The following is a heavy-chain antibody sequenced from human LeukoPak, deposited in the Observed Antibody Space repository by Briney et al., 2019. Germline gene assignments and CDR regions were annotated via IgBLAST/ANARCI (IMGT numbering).Heavy chain of an antibody. CDR3: ARGVIRYYFDY. CDR2: IYYSGST. J-gene: IGHJ4*02. Sequence: SETLSLTCTVSGGSISSYYWSWIRQPPGKGLEWIGYIYYSGSTNYNPSLKSRVTISVDTSKNQFSLKLSSVTAADTAVYYCARGVIRYYFDYWGQGTPVTVSS. D-gene: IGHD2-21*01. V-gene: IGHV4-59*01. CDR1: GGSISSYY.